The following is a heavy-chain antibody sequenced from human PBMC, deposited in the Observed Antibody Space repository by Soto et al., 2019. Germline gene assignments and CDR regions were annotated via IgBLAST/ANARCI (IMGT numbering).Heavy chain of an antibody. CDR1: GGTFSSYA. V-gene: IGHV1-69*06. Sequence: SVKVSCKASGGTFSSYAISWVRQAPGQGLEWMGGIIPFFGTANYAQKFQGRDTITADKSTSTAYMELSSLRSEDTAVYYCARGYCSGGSCYSGSDYYYGMDVWGQGTTVTVSS. D-gene: IGHD2-15*01. CDR2: IIPFFGTA. CDR3: ARGYCSGGSCYSGSDYYYGMDV. J-gene: IGHJ6*02.